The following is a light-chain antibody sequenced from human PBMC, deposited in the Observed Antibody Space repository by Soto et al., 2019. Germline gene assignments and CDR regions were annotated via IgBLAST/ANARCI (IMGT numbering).Light chain of an antibody. CDR1: QSVSSSH. Sequence: ETMFTQFPGTLSLSPGEGATLSCRASQSVSSSHLAWYQRKPGQAPRLLIYGASSRATGIPDRFSGRGSGTDFTLTISRLEPEDFAVYYCQQYDGSEYTFGQGTKVEIK. CDR2: GAS. J-gene: IGKJ2*01. CDR3: QQYDGSEYT. V-gene: IGKV3-20*01.